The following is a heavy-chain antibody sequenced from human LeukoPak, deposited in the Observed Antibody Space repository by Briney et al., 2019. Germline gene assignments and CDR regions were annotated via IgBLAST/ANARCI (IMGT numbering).Heavy chain of an antibody. V-gene: IGHV4-39*01. CDR1: GGSISSSRDY. CDR3: ARHVEIAVAGPIDY. CDR2: IYYSGST. D-gene: IGHD6-19*01. J-gene: IGHJ4*02. Sequence: SETLSLTCTVSGGSISSSRDYWGWIRQPPGKGLEWIGSIYYSGSTYYNPSLKSRVTISVDTSKNQFSLKLSSVTAADTAVYYCARHVEIAVAGPIDYWGQGTLVTVS.